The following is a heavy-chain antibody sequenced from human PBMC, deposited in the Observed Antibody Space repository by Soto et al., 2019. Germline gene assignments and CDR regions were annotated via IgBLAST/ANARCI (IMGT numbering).Heavy chain of an antibody. D-gene: IGHD6-19*01. V-gene: IGHV4-39*01. CDR2: IYYSGST. J-gene: IGHJ6*02. CDR3: ARWMTWHWLDRWYYYGIDV. Sequence: PSETPSLTCTVSGGSISSSSYYWGWIRQPPGKGLEWIGSIYYSGSTYYNPSLKSRVTISVDTSKNQFSLKLSSVTAADTAVYYCARWMTWHWLDRWYYYGIDVWGQGTTVTGFS. CDR1: GGSISSSSYY.